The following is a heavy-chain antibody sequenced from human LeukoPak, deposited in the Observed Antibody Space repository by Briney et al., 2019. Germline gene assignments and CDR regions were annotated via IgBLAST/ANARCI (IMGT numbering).Heavy chain of an antibody. CDR1: GFTFSSYA. CDR3: AKGRSGWLTYYYGMDV. D-gene: IGHD6-19*01. CDR2: ISYDGSNK. J-gene: IGHJ6*02. V-gene: IGHV3-30-3*01. Sequence: GGSLRLSCAASGFTFSSYAMHWVRQAPGKGLEWVAVISYDGSNKYYADSVKGRFTISRDNSKNTLYLQMNSLRVEDTAIYYCAKGRSGWLTYYYGMDVWGQETTVTVSS.